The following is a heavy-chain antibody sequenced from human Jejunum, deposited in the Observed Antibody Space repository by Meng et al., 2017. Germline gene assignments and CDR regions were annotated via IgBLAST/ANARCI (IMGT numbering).Heavy chain of an antibody. J-gene: IGHJ1*01. CDR2: IYHSGTT. V-gene: IGHV4-4*02. CDR3: ARDFEALNGV. Sequence: QVPLPESGPGLVKPWGNCSLTCAVAGDSISSSYWWSWVRQSPGKGLEWIGEIYHSGTTNYNPSLKSRVTLSVDKSKNQFSLNLSSVTAADTAVYFCARDFEALNGVWGQGTLVTVSS. D-gene: IGHD2-8*01. CDR1: GDSISSSYW.